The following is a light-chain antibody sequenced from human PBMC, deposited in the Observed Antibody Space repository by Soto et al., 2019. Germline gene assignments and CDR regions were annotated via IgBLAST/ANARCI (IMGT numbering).Light chain of an antibody. Sequence: QSALTQPASVSGSPGQSVTISCTGPRSDIGDSNFISWYQHSPGKAHRLLIYEVNNRPSGISRRFSGSKAGNTASLTISGLLDDDEGDYFCASFRSGTILIFGSGTKLTVL. CDR1: RSDIGDSNF. CDR3: ASFRSGTILI. J-gene: IGLJ6*01. CDR2: EVN. V-gene: IGLV2-14*01.